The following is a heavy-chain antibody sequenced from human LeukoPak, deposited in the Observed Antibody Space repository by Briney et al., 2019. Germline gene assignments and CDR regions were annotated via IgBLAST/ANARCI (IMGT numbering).Heavy chain of an antibody. Sequence: GGSLRLSCTVSGFAFDEHGMSWVSQVPGKGLEWVSGINWGGGSTGHVDPLRGRFTISRDNAKNSLYLQMDSLRAEDTALYYCARAPITSPFYFDYWGQGTLVTVSS. V-gene: IGHV3-20*04. CDR3: ARAPITSPFYFDY. CDR1: GFAFDEHG. J-gene: IGHJ4*02. D-gene: IGHD2-2*01. CDR2: INWGGGST.